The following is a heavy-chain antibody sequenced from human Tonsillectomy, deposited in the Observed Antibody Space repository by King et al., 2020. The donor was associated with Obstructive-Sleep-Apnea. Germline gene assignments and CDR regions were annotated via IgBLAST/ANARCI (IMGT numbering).Heavy chain of an antibody. CDR2: IWYDGSNK. V-gene: IGHV3-33*01. Sequence: VQLVESGGGVVQPGRSLRLSCAASGFTFNNYGIHWVRQAPGKGLEWVAVIWYDGSNKYYADCVKGRFTISRDNSKNTLYLQMNSLRAEDTAVYYCARYSSSSPYYGMDVWGQGTTVTVSS. J-gene: IGHJ6*02. CDR3: ARYSSSSPYYGMDV. D-gene: IGHD6-6*01. CDR1: GFTFNNYG.